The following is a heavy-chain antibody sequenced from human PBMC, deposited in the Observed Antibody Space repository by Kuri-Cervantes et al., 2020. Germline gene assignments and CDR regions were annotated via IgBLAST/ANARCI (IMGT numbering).Heavy chain of an antibody. D-gene: IGHD3-9*01. J-gene: IGHJ4*02. CDR2: ISYDGSNK. Sequence: GGSLRLSCTASGFTFGDYAMSWFRQAPGKGLEWVAVISYDGSNKYYADSVKGRFTISRDNSKNTLYLQMNSLRAEDTAVYYCAKDIGLRYFDWLGPDYWGQGTLVTVSS. CDR3: AKDIGLRYFDWLGPDY. CDR1: GFTFGDYA. V-gene: IGHV3-30*04.